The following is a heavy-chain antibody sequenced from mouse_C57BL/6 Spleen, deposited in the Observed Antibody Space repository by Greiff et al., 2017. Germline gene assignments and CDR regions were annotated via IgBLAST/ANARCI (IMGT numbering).Heavy chain of an antibody. J-gene: IGHJ2*01. V-gene: IGHV1-64*01. CDR2: IHPNSGST. D-gene: IGHD4-1*01. Sequence: QVQLQQPGAELVKPGASVKLSCKASGYTFTSYWMHWVKQRPGQGLEWIGMIHPNSGSTNYNEKFKSKATLTVDKSSSTAYMQLSSLTSEDSAVYYCAKNWDVSFPSFDYWGQGTTLTVSS. CDR1: GYTFTSYW. CDR3: AKNWDVSFPSFDY.